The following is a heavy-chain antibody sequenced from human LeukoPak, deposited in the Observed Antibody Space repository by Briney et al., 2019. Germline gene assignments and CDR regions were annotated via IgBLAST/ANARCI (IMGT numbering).Heavy chain of an antibody. CDR1: GFMFGTYW. J-gene: IGHJ4*02. Sequence: GGSLRLSCAASGFMFGTYWMSWVRQAPGKGLEWVANIKQDGSEKYYVDSVKGRSTISRDNAKNSLFLQMSSLRGEDTAVYYCARGPVYGSGRAFDYWGQGTLVTVSS. CDR2: IKQDGSEK. D-gene: IGHD3-10*01. CDR3: ARGPVYGSGRAFDY. V-gene: IGHV3-7*01.